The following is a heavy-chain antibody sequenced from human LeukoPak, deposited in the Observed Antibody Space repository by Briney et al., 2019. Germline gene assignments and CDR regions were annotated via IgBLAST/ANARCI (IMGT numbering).Heavy chain of an antibody. CDR1: GGSISSYY. CDR3: ARHRGAAAEFDY. J-gene: IGHJ4*02. CDR2: IYYSGST. D-gene: IGHD6-13*01. Sequence: SETLSLTCTVSGGSISSYYWSWIRQPPGKGLEWIGYIYYSGSTNYSPSLKSRVTISVDTSKNQFSLKLSSVTAADTAVYYCARHRGAAAEFDYWGQGALVTVSS. V-gene: IGHV4-59*01.